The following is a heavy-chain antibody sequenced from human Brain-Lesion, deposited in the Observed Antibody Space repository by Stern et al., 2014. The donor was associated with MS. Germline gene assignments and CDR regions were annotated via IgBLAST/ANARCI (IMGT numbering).Heavy chain of an antibody. V-gene: IGHV5-51*01. Sequence: EVQLVESGAEVKKPGEPLQISCKGSGYRFTSNWIGWVRQMPGKGLEWMGIIWPGDSDTRYSPSFQGQVTISADKSISTAYLQWSSLQASDTAMYYCARRGDSSSSGFDYWGQGTLVIVSS. CDR3: ARRGDSSSSGFDY. CDR2: IWPGDSDT. D-gene: IGHD6-6*01. CDR1: GYRFTSNW. J-gene: IGHJ4*02.